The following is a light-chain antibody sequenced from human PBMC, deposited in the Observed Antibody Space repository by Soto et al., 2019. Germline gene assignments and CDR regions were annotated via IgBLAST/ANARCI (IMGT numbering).Light chain of an antibody. CDR3: QQYNSYRWT. Sequence: DIQMTQSPSTLSASVGDRVTITCRASQSISSWLAWYQQKPGKDPKLLIYKASSLESGVPSRFSGSGSGTEFTLTISSLQPDDFATYYCQQYNSYRWTFGQGTKVEIK. CDR2: KAS. CDR1: QSISSW. J-gene: IGKJ1*01. V-gene: IGKV1-5*03.